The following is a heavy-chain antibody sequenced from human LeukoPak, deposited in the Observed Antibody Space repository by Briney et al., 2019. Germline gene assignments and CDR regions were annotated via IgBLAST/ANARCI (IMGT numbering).Heavy chain of an antibody. D-gene: IGHD2-21*01. CDR2: IYPGDSDT. CDR1: GCSFTSYW. J-gene: IGHJ3*02. Sequence: GESLKISCKGRGCSFTSYWIGCVRQMPGKGLEWMGIIYPGDSDTRYSPSFQGQVTISADKSISTAYLQWSSLKASDTAMYYCARKSMTHAFDIWGQGTMVTVSS. CDR3: ARKSMTHAFDI. V-gene: IGHV5-51*01.